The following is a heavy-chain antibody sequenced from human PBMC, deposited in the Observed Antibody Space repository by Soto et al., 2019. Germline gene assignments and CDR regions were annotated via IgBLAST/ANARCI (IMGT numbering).Heavy chain of an antibody. CDR1: GGSFSGYS. D-gene: IGHD5-12*01. CDR3: ARDGDGYNY. CDR2: INHSGST. V-gene: IGHV4-34*01. J-gene: IGHJ4*02. Sequence: SETLSLTCAVYGGSFSGYSWTWIRQPPGTGLEWIGEINHSGSTNYNPSLKSRVTISVDTSKNQFSLKLSSVTAADTAVYYCARDGDGYNYWGQGTLVTVSS.